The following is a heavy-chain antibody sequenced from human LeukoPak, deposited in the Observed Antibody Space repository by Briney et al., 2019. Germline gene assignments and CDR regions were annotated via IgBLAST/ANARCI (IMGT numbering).Heavy chain of an antibody. CDR3: ARGFRAARLRGEAFDI. V-gene: IGHV1-69*05. Sequence: GASVKVSCKASGGTFSSYAISWVRQAPGQELEWMGGIIPIFGTANYAQKFQGRVTITTDESTSTAYMELSSLRSEDTAVYYCARGFRAARLRGEAFDIWGQGTMVTVSS. CDR2: IIPIFGTA. J-gene: IGHJ3*02. CDR1: GGTFSSYA. D-gene: IGHD6-6*01.